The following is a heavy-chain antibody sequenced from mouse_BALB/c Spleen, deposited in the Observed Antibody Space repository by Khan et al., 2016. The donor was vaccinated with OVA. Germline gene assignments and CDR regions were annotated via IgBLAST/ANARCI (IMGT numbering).Heavy chain of an antibody. CDR2: IWAGGST. Sequence: VELVESGPGLVAPSQTLSITCTVSGFSLTSYGVHWVRQPPGKGLEWLGVIWAGGSTTYYSALMSRLITSKDNSKSQVFLKMNSLQTDDTAMYYCARLEDIWGQGTTLTVSS. CDR3: ARLEDI. CDR1: GFSLTSYG. D-gene: IGHD1-3*01. V-gene: IGHV2-9*02. J-gene: IGHJ2*01.